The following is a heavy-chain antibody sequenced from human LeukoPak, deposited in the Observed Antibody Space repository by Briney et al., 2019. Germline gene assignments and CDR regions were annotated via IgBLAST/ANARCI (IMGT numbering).Heavy chain of an antibody. CDR1: GFTLSTYE. J-gene: IGHJ4*02. V-gene: IGHV3-48*03. Sequence: GGSLRLSCAASGFTLSTYEMNWVRQAPGKGLEWVSYISTSGSTIYYADSVKGRFSISRDNAKNSLYLQMNSLRAEDTAVYYCARSWLAVAGPEYWGQGTLVTVSS. CDR3: ARSWLAVAGPEY. CDR2: ISTSGSTI. D-gene: IGHD6-19*01.